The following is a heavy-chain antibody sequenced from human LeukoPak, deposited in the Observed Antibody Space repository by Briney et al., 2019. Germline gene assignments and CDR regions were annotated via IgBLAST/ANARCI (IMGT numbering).Heavy chain of an antibody. CDR2: ISSSGSAT. V-gene: IGHV3-48*03. CDR1: GFTFSNYE. CDR3: VRVTSQ. J-gene: IGHJ4*02. Sequence: PGGSLRLSCAASGFTFSNYEMIWVRQAPGKGLEWLSYISSSGSATFYADSVKGRFTISRDSAKNSLYLQMNSLRAEDTAVYYCVRVTSQWGQGTLVTVSS.